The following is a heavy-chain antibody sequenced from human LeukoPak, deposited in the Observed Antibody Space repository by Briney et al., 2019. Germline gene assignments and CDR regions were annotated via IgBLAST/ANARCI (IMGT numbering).Heavy chain of an antibody. CDR1: GFTFDDYG. D-gene: IGHD2-2*01. CDR3: ARDWYHAIDY. J-gene: IGHJ4*02. V-gene: IGHV3-30*03. Sequence: GGSLRLSCAASGFTFDDYGMSWVRQAPGKGLEWVAVISYDGSNKYYADSVKGRFTISRDNAKNTLYLQMNSLRAEDTAVYYCARDWYHAIDYWGQGTLVTVSS. CDR2: ISYDGSNK.